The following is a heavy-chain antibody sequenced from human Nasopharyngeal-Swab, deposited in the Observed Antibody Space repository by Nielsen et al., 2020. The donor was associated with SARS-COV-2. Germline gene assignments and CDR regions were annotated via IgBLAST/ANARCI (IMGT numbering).Heavy chain of an antibody. D-gene: IGHD3-22*01. V-gene: IGHV4-39*01. CDR1: GGSISSSSYY. J-gene: IGHJ4*02. Sequence: SETLSLTCTVSGGSISSSSYYWGWIRQPPGKGLEWIGSIYYSGSTYYNPSLKSRVTISVDTSKNQFSLKLSSVTAADTAVYYCARGDYYDSSGYYTYWGQGTLVTVSS. CDR3: ARGDYYDSSGYYTY. CDR2: IYYSGST.